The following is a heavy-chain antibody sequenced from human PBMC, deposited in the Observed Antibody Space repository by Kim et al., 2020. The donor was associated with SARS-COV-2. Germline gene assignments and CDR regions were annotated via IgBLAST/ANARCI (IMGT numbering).Heavy chain of an antibody. D-gene: IGHD3-22*01. CDR2: IYYSGST. CDR1: GGSVSSGSYY. Sequence: SETLSLTCTVSGGSVSSGSYYWSWIRQPPGKGLEWIGYIYYSGSTNYNPSLKSRVTISVDTSKNQFSLELSSVTAADTAVYYCAGANMYYYDSSGYWGEDYWGQGTLVTVSS. V-gene: IGHV4-61*01. CDR3: AGANMYYYDSSGYWGEDY. J-gene: IGHJ4*02.